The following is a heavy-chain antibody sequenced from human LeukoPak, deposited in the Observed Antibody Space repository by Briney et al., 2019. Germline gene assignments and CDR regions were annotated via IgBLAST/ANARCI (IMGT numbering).Heavy chain of an antibody. J-gene: IGHJ4*02. D-gene: IGHD4-17*01. CDR3: ARGPRLNDYGDLNFDY. Sequence: SVKVSCKASGGTFSSYAISWVRQAPGQGLEWMGRISPILGIANYAQKFQGRVTITADKSTSTAYMELSSLRSEDTAVYYCARGPRLNDYGDLNFDYWGQGTLVTVSS. CDR2: ISPILGIA. CDR1: GGTFSSYA. V-gene: IGHV1-69*04.